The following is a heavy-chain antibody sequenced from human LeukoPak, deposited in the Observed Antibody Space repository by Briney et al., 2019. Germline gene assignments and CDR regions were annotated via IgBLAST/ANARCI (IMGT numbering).Heavy chain of an antibody. J-gene: IGHJ4*02. D-gene: IGHD3-22*01. Sequence: SETLSVTCTVSGASITGYYWTWIRQSPGKRPEWLAYVRYTGSTNYNPSLKSRLTILVDTSKNQFSLKLTSVTAADTAVYYCVRHVAHDMDYFDYWGPGTLVTVSP. CDR1: GASITGYY. V-gene: IGHV4-59*08. CDR3: VRHVAHDMDYFDY. CDR2: VRYTGST.